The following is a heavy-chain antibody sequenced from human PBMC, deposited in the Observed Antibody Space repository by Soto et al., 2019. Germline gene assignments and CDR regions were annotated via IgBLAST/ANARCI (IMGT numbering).Heavy chain of an antibody. Sequence: EVQLLESGGGLVQPGGSLRLSCGVSGFTFNDFEMNWVRQAPGKGLEWLAYIDGSGTTKKYADSVRGRFTISRDNPNNSLVLQMSSLSTPSTAICYCGRVFGWFNYWGQGSLLFISS. J-gene: IGHJ4*01. D-gene: IGHD3-10*01. CDR2: IDGSGTTK. CDR3: GRVFGWFNY. V-gene: IGHV3-48*03. CDR1: GFTFNDFE.